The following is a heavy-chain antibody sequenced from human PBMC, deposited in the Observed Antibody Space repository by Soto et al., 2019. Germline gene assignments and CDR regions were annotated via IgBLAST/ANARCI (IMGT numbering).Heavy chain of an antibody. J-gene: IGHJ4*02. V-gene: IGHV3-33*01. Sequence: QVQLVESGGGVVQPGRSLRLSCAASGIIFNGFGMHWVRQAPGKGLEWVAVIRYDRRNIYYADSVKGRFTISRDNSTNTVYLQLDSLRAEDTSVYYCAREGVGATVDFGYLDYWGQGDLVTVSS. CDR1: GIIFNGFG. D-gene: IGHD1-26*01. CDR3: AREGVGATVDFGYLDY. CDR2: IRYDRRNI.